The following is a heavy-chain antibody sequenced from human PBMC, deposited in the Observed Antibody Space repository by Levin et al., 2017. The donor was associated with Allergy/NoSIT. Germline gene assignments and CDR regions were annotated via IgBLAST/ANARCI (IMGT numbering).Heavy chain of an antibody. CDR3: TISQRWTSDY. D-gene: IGHD1-1*01. J-gene: IGHJ4*02. CDR2: IRSKAYSYAT. Sequence: GGSLRLSCAASGFIFSGSGLQWVRQASGKGPEWVGRIRSKAYSYATAYAASVKGRFTISRDDSKSTAHLQMNSLETEDTAVYYCTISQRWTSDYWGRGTLVTVSS. CDR1: GFIFSGSG. V-gene: IGHV3-73*01.